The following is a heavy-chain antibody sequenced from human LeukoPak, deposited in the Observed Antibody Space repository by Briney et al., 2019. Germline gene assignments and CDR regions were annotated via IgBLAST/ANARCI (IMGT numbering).Heavy chain of an antibody. CDR1: GFAFSTYW. Sequence: GGSLRLSCAVSGFAFSTYWMHWVRQAPGKGRVWVSRINPDGSDTNYAASVKGRFTISRDNAKNTLYLQMDSLRADDTAVYYCARGYNYGMDVWGQGTTVTVSS. J-gene: IGHJ6*02. CDR3: ARGYNYGMDV. CDR2: INPDGSDT. V-gene: IGHV3-74*01. D-gene: IGHD2-2*02.